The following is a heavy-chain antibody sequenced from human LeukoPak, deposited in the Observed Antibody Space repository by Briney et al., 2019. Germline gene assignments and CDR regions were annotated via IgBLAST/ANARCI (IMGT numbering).Heavy chain of an antibody. J-gene: IGHJ6*02. CDR2: ISSSSSYT. Sequence: LSLTCTVSGGSVSGYYMSWIRQAPGKGLEWLSYISSSSSYTNYADSVKGRFTISRDNAKNSLYLQMNSLRAEDTAVYYCARDLYDSGPGDVWGQGTTVTVSS. CDR1: GGSVSGYY. CDR3: ARDLYDSGPGDV. V-gene: IGHV3-11*05. D-gene: IGHD3-22*01.